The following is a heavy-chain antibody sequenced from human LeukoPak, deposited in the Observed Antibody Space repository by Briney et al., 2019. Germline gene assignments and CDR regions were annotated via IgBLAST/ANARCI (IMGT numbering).Heavy chain of an antibody. CDR1: GFTFSSYD. CDR3: AKDWGGGHTFDY. CDR2: ISYDGSNK. D-gene: IGHD3-10*01. Sequence: GRSLRLSCAASGFTFSSYDMHWVRQAPGKGLEWVAVISYDGSNKYYADSVKGRFTISRDNSKNTLYLQMNSLRADDTAVYYCAKDWGGGHTFDYWGQGTLVTVSS. V-gene: IGHV3-30*18. J-gene: IGHJ4*02.